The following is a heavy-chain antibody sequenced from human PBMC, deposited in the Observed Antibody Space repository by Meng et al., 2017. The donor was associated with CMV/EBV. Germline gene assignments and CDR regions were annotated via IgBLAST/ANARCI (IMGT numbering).Heavy chain of an antibody. D-gene: IGHD2-15*01. J-gene: IGHJ4*02. CDR2: IKPNSGGT. Sequence: QVRLVLSGVAVKNPGSSVKVSCKASGATFTGYYMHWVRQDPGQGLEWMGWIKPNSGGTNYAQKFQGRVTMTRDPSISTAYMELSRLRSDDTAVYYCARLGSTDDYWGQGTLVTVSS. CDR1: GATFTGYY. CDR3: ARLGSTDDY. V-gene: IGHV1-2*02.